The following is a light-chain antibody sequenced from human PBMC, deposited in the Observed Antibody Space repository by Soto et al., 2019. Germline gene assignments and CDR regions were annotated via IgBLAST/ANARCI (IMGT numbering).Light chain of an antibody. CDR2: DAS. Sequence: DIPVTQSPPTLSASLLERVPIXCQPIQTISTWMAWYQQKPGKAPKLLVYDASTLQSGVASRFSGSGSGTEFTLIISGLQPEDSATYYCQQYTNTNNPWMFGQGTKVDIK. CDR1: QTISTW. J-gene: IGKJ1*01. CDR3: QQYTNTNNPWM. V-gene: IGKV1-5*01.